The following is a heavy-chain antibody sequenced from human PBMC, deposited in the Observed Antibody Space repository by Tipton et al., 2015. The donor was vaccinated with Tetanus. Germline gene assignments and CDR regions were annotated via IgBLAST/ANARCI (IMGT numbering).Heavy chain of an antibody. D-gene: IGHD2-21*01. J-gene: IGHJ5*01. CDR2: ISYSSTSV. CDR3: ARRGEARANWFDS. V-gene: IGHV3-48*02. Sequence: SLRLSCEASGFTFSSFGMNWVRQAPGKGLEWVSYISYSSTSVYYVDSVKGRFVVSRDNAKNSLYLQMNTLRDDDTAVYYCARRGEARANWFDSWGQGTLVTVSS. CDR1: GFTFSSFG.